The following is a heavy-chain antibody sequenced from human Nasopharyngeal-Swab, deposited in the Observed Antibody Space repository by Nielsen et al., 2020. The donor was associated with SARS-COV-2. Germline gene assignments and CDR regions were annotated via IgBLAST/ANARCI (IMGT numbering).Heavy chain of an antibody. J-gene: IGHJ3*02. CDR3: ARARITMIVVVDAFDI. CDR1: GGSFSSGGYY. D-gene: IGHD3-22*01. Sequence: SETLSLTCTVSGGSFSSGGYYWSWIRQHPGKGLEWMGYFYYSGSTYYNPSLRSRVTGSVDTSKNQLSLKLSSVTVADTAVYYCARARITMIVVVDAFDIWGQGTMVTVSS. CDR2: FYYSGST. V-gene: IGHV4-31*03.